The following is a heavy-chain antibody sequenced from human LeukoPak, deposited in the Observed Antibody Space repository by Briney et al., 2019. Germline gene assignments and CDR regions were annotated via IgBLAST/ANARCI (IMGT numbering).Heavy chain of an antibody. CDR2: IGAYNGNT. J-gene: IGHJ6*03. CDR1: GYTFTSYG. V-gene: IGHV1-18*01. Sequence: ASVKVSCKASGYTFTSYGISGVQQAPGQGLEWMGWIGAYNGNTNYAQKLQGRVTMTTDTSTSTAYMELKSLRSDDTAVYYCAREGHCSSTSCYSPTPYYYYYYYMDVWGKGTTVTVSS. D-gene: IGHD2-2*01. CDR3: AREGHCSSTSCYSPTPYYYYYYYMDV.